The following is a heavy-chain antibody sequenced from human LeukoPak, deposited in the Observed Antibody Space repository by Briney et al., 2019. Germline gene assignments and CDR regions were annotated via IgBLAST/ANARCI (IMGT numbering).Heavy chain of an antibody. D-gene: IGHD1-26*01. J-gene: IGHJ4*02. CDR3: ARLTWAYGSVDY. CDR2: IYSGST. V-gene: IGHV4-4*09. Sequence: SETLSLTCSVSGGSISSNYWTWIRQPPGKGLEWIAHIYSGSTNYNPSLKSRVIISVDTSSYQFSLRLSSVTAADTAVYYCARLTWAYGSVDYWGQGSLVTVSS. CDR1: GGSISSNY.